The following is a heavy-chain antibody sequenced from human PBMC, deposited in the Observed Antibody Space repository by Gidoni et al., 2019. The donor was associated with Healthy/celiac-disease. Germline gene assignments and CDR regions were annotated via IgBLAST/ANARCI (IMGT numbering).Heavy chain of an antibody. D-gene: IGHD3-16*02. Sequence: EVQLVESGGGLIQPGGSLRLSCAASGFTVSSNYMSWVRQAPGKGLGWVSVIYSGGSTYYADSVKGRFTISRDNSKNTLYLQMNSLRAEDTAVYYCASPGIRLGELSLCDWGQGTLVTVSS. CDR2: IYSGGST. V-gene: IGHV3-53*01. CDR1: GFTVSSNY. CDR3: ASPGIRLGELSLCD. J-gene: IGHJ4*02.